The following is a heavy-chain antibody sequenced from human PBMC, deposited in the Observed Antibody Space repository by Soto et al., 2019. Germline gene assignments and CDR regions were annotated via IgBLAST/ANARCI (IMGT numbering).Heavy chain of an antibody. D-gene: IGHD2-21*02. Sequence: QVQLQQWGAGLLKPSETLSLTCAVYGGSFSGYYWTWIRQPPGTGLEWIGEINHSGSTNYNPSPKXXVTIPVDTSKHQFSLKLTSVTPADTAVYYCPKDKLTALFDYWGQGTLVTVSS. J-gene: IGHJ4*02. V-gene: IGHV4-34*01. CDR2: INHSGST. CDR1: GGSFSGYY. CDR3: PKDKLTALFDY.